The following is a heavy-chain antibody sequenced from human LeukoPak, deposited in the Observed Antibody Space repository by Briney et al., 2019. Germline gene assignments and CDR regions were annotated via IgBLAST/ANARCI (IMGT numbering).Heavy chain of an antibody. CDR2: ISAYNGNT. J-gene: IGHJ5*02. CDR3: ARDPPTA. CDR1: GYTFTSYG. Sequence: ASVKVSCKASGYTFTSYGISWVRQAPGQGLEWMGWISAYNGNTNYAQKLQGRVTITADKSTSTAYMELSSLRSEDTAVYYCARDPPTAWGQGALVTVSS. V-gene: IGHV1-18*01.